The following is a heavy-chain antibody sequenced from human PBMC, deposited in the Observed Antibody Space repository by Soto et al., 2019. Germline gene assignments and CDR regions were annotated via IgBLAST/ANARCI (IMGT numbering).Heavy chain of an antibody. CDR3: TRAGGSYYFDF. Sequence: EVQLVESGGGLVLPGGSLRLSCAASGFTFSSLWMSWVRQAPGKGLEWVANIKPAGSAQYYVESVTGRFTISRDNARNSLYLQMNSLRGDDTAVYYCTRAGGSYYFDFWGQGSLVTVSA. CDR1: GFTFSSLW. J-gene: IGHJ4*02. V-gene: IGHV3-7*01. CDR2: IKPAGSAQ. D-gene: IGHD3-10*01.